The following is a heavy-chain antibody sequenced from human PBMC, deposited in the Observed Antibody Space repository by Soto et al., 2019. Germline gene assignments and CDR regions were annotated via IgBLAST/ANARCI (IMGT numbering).Heavy chain of an antibody. CDR1: GGSISSHY. CDR2: IYYSGYT. D-gene: IGHD6-13*01. Sequence: PSETLSLTCTVSGGSISSHYWSWILQPPGKGPQWIGSIYYSGYTYYNPSLKSRVTISVDTSKNQFSLKLTSVTVADTAVYYCARGPARQLVTYWGQGTLVTVSS. V-gene: IGHV4-59*11. J-gene: IGHJ4*02. CDR3: ARGPARQLVTY.